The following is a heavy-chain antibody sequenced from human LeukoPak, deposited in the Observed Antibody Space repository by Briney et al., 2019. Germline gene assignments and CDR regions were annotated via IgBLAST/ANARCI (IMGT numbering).Heavy chain of an antibody. J-gene: IGHJ4*02. Sequence: GGSLRLSCAASGFTFSSYAMSWVRQAPGKGLEWVSAISRSGGSTYYADSVKGRFTISRDNSKNTLYLQMNSLRAEDTAVYYCAKSREVGALRLSVYFDYWGQRTLVTVSS. V-gene: IGHV3-23*01. CDR1: GFTFSSYA. D-gene: IGHD1-26*01. CDR3: AKSREVGALRLSVYFDY. CDR2: ISRSGGST.